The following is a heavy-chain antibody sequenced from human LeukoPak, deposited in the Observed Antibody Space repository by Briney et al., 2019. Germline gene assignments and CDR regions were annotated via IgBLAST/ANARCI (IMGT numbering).Heavy chain of an antibody. CDR3: ARRMYSGTPGAFDI. V-gene: IGHV1-8*03. D-gene: IGHD1-26*01. CDR1: GYTFTSYD. CDR2: MNPNSGNT. Sequence: ASVKVSCKASGYTFTSYDINWARQATGQGLEWMGWMNPNSGNTGYAQKFQGRVTITRNTSISTAYMELSSLRSEDTAVYYCARRMYSGTPGAFDIWGQGTMVTVSA. J-gene: IGHJ3*02.